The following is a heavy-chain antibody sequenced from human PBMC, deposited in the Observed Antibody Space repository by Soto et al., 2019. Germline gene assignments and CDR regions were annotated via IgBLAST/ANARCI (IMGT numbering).Heavy chain of an antibody. V-gene: IGHV1-69*13. CDR2: IVPMFGTA. D-gene: IGHD3-22*01. Sequence: GASVKVSCKDSGGTFSRYALSWVRQAPGQGPEWVGGIVPMFGTANYAQKFQGRVTITADESTSTAYMQLSSLRSEDTAVYYCARGVYYDSRGSYLFFWGQGTLVTVSS. CDR1: GGTFSRYA. J-gene: IGHJ4*02. CDR3: ARGVYYDSRGSYLFF.